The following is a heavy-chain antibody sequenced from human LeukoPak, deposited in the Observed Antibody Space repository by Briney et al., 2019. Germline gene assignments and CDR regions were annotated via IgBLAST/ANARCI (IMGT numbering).Heavy chain of an antibody. CDR1: GGTFSSYA. V-gene: IGHV1-69*13. Sequence: SVTVSCTASGGTFSSYAISWVRQAPGQGLEWMGGIIPIFGTANYAQKFQGRVTITADESTSTAYMELSSLRSEDTAVYYCARVNPAPFRTTVVREFDYWGQGTLVTVSS. CDR2: IIPIFGTA. CDR3: ARVNPAPFRTTVVREFDY. J-gene: IGHJ4*02. D-gene: IGHD4-23*01.